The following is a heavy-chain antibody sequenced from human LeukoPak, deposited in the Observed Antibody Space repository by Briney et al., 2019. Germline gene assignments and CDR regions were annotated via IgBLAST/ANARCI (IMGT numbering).Heavy chain of an antibody. Sequence: ASVKVSCKASGGTFSSYAISWVRQAPGQGLEWMGGMIPIFGTANYAQKFQGRVTITADESTSTAYMELSSLRSGDTAVYYCARDRTDCSSTSCYDAFDIWGQGTMVTVSS. CDR1: GGTFSSYA. V-gene: IGHV1-69*13. CDR3: ARDRTDCSSTSCYDAFDI. J-gene: IGHJ3*02. D-gene: IGHD2-2*01. CDR2: MIPIFGTA.